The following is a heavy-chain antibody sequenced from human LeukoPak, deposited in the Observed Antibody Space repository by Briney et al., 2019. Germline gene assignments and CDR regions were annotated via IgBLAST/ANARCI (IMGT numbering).Heavy chain of an antibody. D-gene: IGHD3-22*01. CDR1: GFTVSSNY. V-gene: IGHV3-66*01. CDR3: ARDQAHYYDSSGYHPDYFDY. Sequence: GGSLRLSCAASGFTVSSNYMSWVRQAPGKGLEWVSVIYSGGITYYADSVKGRFTISRDNSKNTLYLQMNSLRAEDTAVYYCARDQAHYYDSSGYHPDYFDYWGQGTLVTVSS. CDR2: IYSGGIT. J-gene: IGHJ4*02.